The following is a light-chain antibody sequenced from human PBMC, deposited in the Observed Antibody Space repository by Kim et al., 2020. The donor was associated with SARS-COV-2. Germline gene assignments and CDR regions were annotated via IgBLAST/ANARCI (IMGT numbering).Light chain of an antibody. V-gene: IGLV6-57*03. Sequence: NFMLTQPHSVSESPGKTVTISCARSRGNIATNYVQWYQQRPGSAPTTVIFEDYRRPSGVPDRFSGSVDSSYSSASLTISGLRPEDEADYYCQSFDSNTVVFGGGTQLTVL. CDR3: QSFDSNTVV. J-gene: IGLJ2*01. CDR1: RGNIATNY. CDR2: EDY.